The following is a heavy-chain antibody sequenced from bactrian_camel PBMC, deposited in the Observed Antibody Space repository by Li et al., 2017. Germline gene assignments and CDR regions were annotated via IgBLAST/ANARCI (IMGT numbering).Heavy chain of an antibody. D-gene: IGHD4*01. J-gene: IGHJ4*01. CDR3: AIDDFAPCRRGWWRLTHAL. CDR1: GFDDKGNWC. CDR2: IYTGDNSA. V-gene: IGHV3S6*01. Sequence: HVQLVESGGGSVQAGGSLLLSCTVSGFDDKGNWCMGWFRQGPGIQRLREGIATIYTGDNSAAYSDSVKGRFTISQDNAEPILFLQMDSLEPDDTAMYYCAIDDFAPCRRGWWRLTHALRGQGTQVTVS.